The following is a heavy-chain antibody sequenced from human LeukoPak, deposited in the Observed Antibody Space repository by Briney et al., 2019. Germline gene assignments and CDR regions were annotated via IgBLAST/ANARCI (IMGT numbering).Heavy chain of an antibody. D-gene: IGHD4-17*01. CDR1: GFTFSRYG. V-gene: IGHV3-23*01. Sequence: TGGSLRLSCAASGFTFSRYGMHWVRQAPGKGLEWVSAISGSGGSTYYADSVKGRFTISRDNSKNTLYLQMNSLRAEDTAVYYCASPAYYGDYVHWGQGTLVTVSS. J-gene: IGHJ4*02. CDR2: ISGSGGST. CDR3: ASPAYYGDYVH.